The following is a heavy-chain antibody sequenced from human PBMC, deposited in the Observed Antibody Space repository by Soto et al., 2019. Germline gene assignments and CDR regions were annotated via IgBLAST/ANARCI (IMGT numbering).Heavy chain of an antibody. CDR1: GGTFSSYA. J-gene: IGHJ6*02. CDR3: ARGWGLSLLVVAVAYYYYYGMDV. V-gene: IGHV1-69*06. D-gene: IGHD2-2*01. Sequence: QVRLVQSGAEVKKPGSSVKVSCKASGGTFSSYAISWVRQAPGQGLEWMGGIIPIFGTANYAQKFQGRVTMTADKSTSTAYMELSSLRSEDTAVYYCARGWGLSLLVVAVAYYYYYGMDVWGQGTTVTVSS. CDR2: IIPIFGTA.